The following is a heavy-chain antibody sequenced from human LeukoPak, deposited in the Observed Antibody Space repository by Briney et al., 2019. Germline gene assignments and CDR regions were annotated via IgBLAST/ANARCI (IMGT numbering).Heavy chain of an antibody. CDR1: GGTFSSYA. CDR2: IIPIFGTA. Sequence: ASVKVSCKASGGTFSSYAISWVRQAPGQGLEWMGGIIPIFGTANYAQKFQGRVTINADESTSTAYMELSSLRSEDTAVYYCCTAMVKNWFDPWGQGTLVTVSS. V-gene: IGHV1-69*13. CDR3: CTAMVKNWFDP. D-gene: IGHD5-18*01. J-gene: IGHJ5*02.